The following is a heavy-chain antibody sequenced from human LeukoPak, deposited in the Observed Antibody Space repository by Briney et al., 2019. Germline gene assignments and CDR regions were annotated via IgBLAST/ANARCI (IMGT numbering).Heavy chain of an antibody. CDR1: GFTFSYYS. CDR3: AKVDRGDYSSSPVPYYNYYMNV. Sequence: GGSLRLSCAVSGFTFSYYSMNWVRQAPGRGLEWVSCISSSSSLIFYSDSVRGRFTISRDNAKNLLYLHMNSLRVEDTAVYYCAKVDRGDYSSSPVPYYNYYMNVWGKGTTVTVSS. D-gene: IGHD6-13*01. CDR2: ISSSSSLI. J-gene: IGHJ6*03. V-gene: IGHV3-21*01.